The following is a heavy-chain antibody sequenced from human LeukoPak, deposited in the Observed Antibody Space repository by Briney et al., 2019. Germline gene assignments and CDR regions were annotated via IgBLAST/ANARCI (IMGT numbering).Heavy chain of an antibody. Sequence: GGSLRLSCAASGFTFGSYGMHWVRQAPGKGLERVAFIRYDGSNKYYADSVKGRFTISRDNSKNTLYLQMNSLRAEDTAVYYCAKDPYYYDSSGYFDYWGQGTLVTVSS. V-gene: IGHV3-30*02. D-gene: IGHD3-22*01. CDR1: GFTFGSYG. CDR2: IRYDGSNK. J-gene: IGHJ4*02. CDR3: AKDPYYYDSSGYFDY.